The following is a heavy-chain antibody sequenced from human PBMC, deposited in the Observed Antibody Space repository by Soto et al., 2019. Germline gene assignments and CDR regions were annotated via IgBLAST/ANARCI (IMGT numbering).Heavy chain of an antibody. CDR3: ARSPPTISDYYFYMDV. V-gene: IGHV1-69*02. CDR2: IIPILNVA. D-gene: IGHD2-2*02. Sequence: QVQLVQSGAEVKRPGSSVKVSCKAPGGTFGRYTISWVRQAPGQGLEWMGRIIPILNVANYAQKFQGRVTITADKSTSTAYMELSSLRSEDTAVYYCARSPPTISDYYFYMDVWGKGTTVTVSS. J-gene: IGHJ6*03. CDR1: GGTFGRYT.